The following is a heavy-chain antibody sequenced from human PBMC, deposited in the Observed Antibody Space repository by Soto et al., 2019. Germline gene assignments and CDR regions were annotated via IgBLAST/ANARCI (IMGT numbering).Heavy chain of an antibody. CDR3: AKDPADSSSWYYYYGMDV. J-gene: IGHJ6*02. CDR2: ISGSGGST. CDR1: GFTFSSYD. V-gene: IGHV3-23*01. Sequence: EVQLLESGGGLVQPGGSLRLSCAASGFTFSSYDMSWVRQAPGKGLEWVSAISGSGGSTYYADSVKGRFTISRDNSKNTLYLQMNSLRAEDTAVYYCAKDPADSSSWYYYYGMDVWGQGTTVTVSS. D-gene: IGHD6-13*01.